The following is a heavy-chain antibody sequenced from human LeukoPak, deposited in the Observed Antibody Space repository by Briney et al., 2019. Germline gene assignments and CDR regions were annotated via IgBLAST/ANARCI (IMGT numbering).Heavy chain of an antibody. CDR1: GFTFNTYW. Sequence: GGSLRLSCAASGFTFNTYWMSWVRQTPGKGLEWVANIKEDGSQKNYVDSVRGRFTISRVNAKNSLYLQMDGLRVEDTAVYYCAKDMDTMMIIFNPFWGQGTLVTVSS. D-gene: IGHD3-22*01. CDR2: IKEDGSQK. CDR3: AKDMDTMMIIFNPF. V-gene: IGHV3-7*03. J-gene: IGHJ4*02.